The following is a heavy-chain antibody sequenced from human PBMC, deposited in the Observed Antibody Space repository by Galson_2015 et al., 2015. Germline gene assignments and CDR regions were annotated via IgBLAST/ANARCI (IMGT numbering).Heavy chain of an antibody. CDR3: ASLGATRGKGGAFDI. D-gene: IGHD3-16*01. CDR1: GGSFSGYY. Sequence: SETLSLTCAVYGGSFSGYYWSWIRQPPGKGLEWTGEINHSGSTNYNPSLKSRATISVDTSKNQFSLKLSSVTAADTAVYYCASLGATRGKGGAFDIWGQGTMVTVSS. CDR2: INHSGST. J-gene: IGHJ3*02. V-gene: IGHV4-34*01.